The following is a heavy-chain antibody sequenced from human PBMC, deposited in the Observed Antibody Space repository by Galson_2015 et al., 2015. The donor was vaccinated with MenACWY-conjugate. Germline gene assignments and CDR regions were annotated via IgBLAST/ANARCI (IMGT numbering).Heavy chain of an antibody. CDR3: ATRSGDGGGGYCFDY. D-gene: IGHD4-23*01. J-gene: IGHJ4*02. Sequence: SLRLSCAASGFTFSSYEMNWVRQAPGKGLEWVSYISSSGFTIYYADSVKGRFTISRDNAKNSLYLQMNSLRAEDLAVYYCATRSGDGGGGYCFDYWGQGTLVTVSS. CDR2: ISSSGFTI. CDR1: GFTFSSYE. V-gene: IGHV3-48*03.